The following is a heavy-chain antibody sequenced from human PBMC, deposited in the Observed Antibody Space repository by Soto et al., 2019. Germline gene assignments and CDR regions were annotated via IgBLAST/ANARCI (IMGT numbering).Heavy chain of an antibody. V-gene: IGHV1-69*01. CDR1: GGTFSSYA. Sequence: QVPLVQSGAEVKKPGSSVKVSCKASGGTFSSYAISWVRQAPGQGLEWMGGIIPIFGTANYAQKFQGRVTITADESTSTAYMELSSLRSEDMAVYYCARVLLPDTAMVTTRGYYYYYGMDVWGQGTTVTVSS. CDR3: ARVLLPDTAMVTTRGYYYYYGMDV. CDR2: IIPIFGTA. D-gene: IGHD5-18*01. J-gene: IGHJ6*02.